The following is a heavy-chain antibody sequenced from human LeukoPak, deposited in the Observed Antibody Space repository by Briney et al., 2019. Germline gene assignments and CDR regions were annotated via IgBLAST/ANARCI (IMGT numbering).Heavy chain of an antibody. CDR3: ARGYHGTVRGGGRASGY. Sequence: EASVKVSCKASGYTFTSYDINWVRQATGQGLEWMGWMNPNSGNTGYAQKFQGRVTMTRNTSISTAYMELSSLRSEDTAVYYCARGYHGTVRGGGRASGYWGQGTLVTVSS. V-gene: IGHV1-8*02. J-gene: IGHJ4*02. CDR2: MNPNSGNT. CDR1: GYTFTSYD. D-gene: IGHD3-10*01.